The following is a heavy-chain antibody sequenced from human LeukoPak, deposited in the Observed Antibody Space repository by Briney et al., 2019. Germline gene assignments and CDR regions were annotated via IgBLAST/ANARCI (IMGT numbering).Heavy chain of an antibody. D-gene: IGHD3-16*02. CDR2: RYYSGSI. J-gene: IGHJ4*02. CDR1: GGSISSYY. CDR3: ARASLTFGRLGELSLYFDY. V-gene: IGHV4-59*01. Sequence: SETLSLICTVSGGSISSYYWSWIRQPPGKGLEWIGYRYYSGSISYNPSLKSQVTISVDTSKNQFSLKLSSVSAADTAAYHCARASLTFGRLGELSLYFDYWRQGTLVTVSS.